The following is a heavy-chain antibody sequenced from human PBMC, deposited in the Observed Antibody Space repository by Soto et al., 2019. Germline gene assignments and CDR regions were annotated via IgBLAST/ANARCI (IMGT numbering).Heavy chain of an antibody. Sequence: EVQLVQSGAEVKKPGESLRISCKGSGYSFTRYWISWVRQMPGKGLEWMGRIDPSDSYTNYSPSFQGHVTISADKSISTAYLQWSSLKASDTAMYYCARLSSSSSWYPHPIDYWGQGTLVTVSS. CDR2: IDPSDSYT. J-gene: IGHJ4*02. D-gene: IGHD6-13*01. CDR3: ARLSSSSSWYPHPIDY. V-gene: IGHV5-10-1*03. CDR1: GYSFTRYW.